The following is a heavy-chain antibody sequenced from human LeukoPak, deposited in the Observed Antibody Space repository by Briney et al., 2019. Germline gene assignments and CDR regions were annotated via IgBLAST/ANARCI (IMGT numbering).Heavy chain of an antibody. J-gene: IGHJ4*02. V-gene: IGHV4-59*01. CDR3: ASQSWDSSGYYFDY. CDR2: IYYSGST. D-gene: IGHD3-22*01. CDR1: GGSISSYY. Sequence: PSETLSLTCTGSGGSISSYYWSWIRQPPGKGLEWIGYIYYSGSTNYNPSLKSRVTISVDTSKNQFSLKLSPVTAADTAVYYCASQSWDSSGYYFDYWGQGTLVTVSS.